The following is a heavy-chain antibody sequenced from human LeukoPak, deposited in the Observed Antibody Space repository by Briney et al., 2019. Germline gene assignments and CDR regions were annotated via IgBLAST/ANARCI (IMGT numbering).Heavy chain of an antibody. CDR3: ARDSGYDYLEYYFDY. V-gene: IGHV1-2*06. J-gene: IGHJ4*02. CDR1: GYTFTGYY. CDR2: INPNSGGT. D-gene: IGHD5-12*01. Sequence: ASVKVSCKASGYTFTGYYMHWVRQAPGQGLEWMGRINPNSGGTNYAQKFQGRVTMTRDTSISTAYMELSRLRSDDTAMYYCARDSGYDYLEYYFDYWGQGTLVTVSS.